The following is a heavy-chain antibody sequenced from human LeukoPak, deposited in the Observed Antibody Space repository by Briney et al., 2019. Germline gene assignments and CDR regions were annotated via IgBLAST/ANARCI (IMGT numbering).Heavy chain of an antibody. D-gene: IGHD3/OR15-3a*01. CDR3: VRDGLGTAPYDY. V-gene: IGHV3-74*01. Sequence: GGSLRLSCAASRFTFSAHWMNWGRQAPGKGLVWVAHINPDGGDTYYADSVKGRFTISRDNAGNTLYLQMDSLRAEDTAAYYCVRDGLGTAPYDYWGQGILVTVSS. CDR1: RFTFSAHW. J-gene: IGHJ4*02. CDR2: INPDGGDT.